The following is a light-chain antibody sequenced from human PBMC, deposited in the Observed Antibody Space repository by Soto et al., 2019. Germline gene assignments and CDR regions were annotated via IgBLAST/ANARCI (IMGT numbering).Light chain of an antibody. CDR1: QSISSW. Sequence: DIPMTQSPSPLSASVGDRVTITCRASQSISSWLAWYQQKPGKAPKLLIYKASSLESGVPSRFSGSGSGTEFTLTISSLQPDDFATYYCQQYNSYSWTFGQGTKVEIK. J-gene: IGKJ1*01. V-gene: IGKV1-5*03. CDR3: QQYNSYSWT. CDR2: KAS.